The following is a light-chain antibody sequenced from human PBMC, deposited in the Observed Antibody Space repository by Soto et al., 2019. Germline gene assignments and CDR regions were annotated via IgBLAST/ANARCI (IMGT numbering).Light chain of an antibody. J-gene: IGLJ2*01. V-gene: IGLV1-47*01. Sequence: QSVLTQPPSASGTPGQRVTISCSGSSSNIGSNYVYWYQQLPGTAPKLVIYRNNQRPSGVPDRFSGSKSGTSASLAISGRRSEDEVDYDCATWDDCLSGPIFGGGTKLTVL. CDR3: ATWDDCLSGPI. CDR1: SSNIGSNY. CDR2: RNN.